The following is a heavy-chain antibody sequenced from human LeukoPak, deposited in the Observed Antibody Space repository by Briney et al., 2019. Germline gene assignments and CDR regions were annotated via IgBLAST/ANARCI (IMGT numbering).Heavy chain of an antibody. CDR1: GGSFSGYY. V-gene: IGHV4-34*01. CDR2: ISHNENT. J-gene: IGHJ4*02. Sequence: SETLSLTCAVYGGSFSGYYWNWIRQPPGKGLEWIGEISHNENTNYSPSLKSRLTISIDTSKNQFSLKLSSVTAADTAVYYCASSGSRWLIDKTYSPYWGQGTLVTVSS. D-gene: IGHD3-22*01. CDR3: ASSGSRWLIDKTYSPY.